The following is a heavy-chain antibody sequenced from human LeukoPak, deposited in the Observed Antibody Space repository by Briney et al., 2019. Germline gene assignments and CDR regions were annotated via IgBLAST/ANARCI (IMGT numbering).Heavy chain of an antibody. J-gene: IGHJ5*01. CDR2: IRYDGSNK. CDR1: GFTFSSYG. Sequence: PGGSLRLSCAASGFTFSSYGMPWVRQAPGKGLEWVAFIRYDGSNKYYADSVKGRFTISRDSSKNTLYLQMDSLRAEDTAVYYCAKGFRVSDGSSSYSSFDCWGQGTLVTVSS. CDR3: AKGFRVSDGSSSYSSFDC. D-gene: IGHD2-15*01. V-gene: IGHV3-30*02.